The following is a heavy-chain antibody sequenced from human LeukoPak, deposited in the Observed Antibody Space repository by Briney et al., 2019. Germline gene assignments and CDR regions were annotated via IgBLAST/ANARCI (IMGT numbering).Heavy chain of an antibody. CDR2: INHSGST. J-gene: IGHJ4*02. D-gene: IGHD3-16*01. CDR3: ARDRGGGGSFDY. V-gene: IGHV4-34*01. CDR1: GVSISTSY. Sequence: PSETLSLTCTVSGVSISTSYWSWIRQPPGKGLEWIGEINHSGSTNYNPSLKSRVTISVDTSKNQFSLKLSSVTAADTAVYYCARDRGGGGSFDYWGQGTLVTVSS.